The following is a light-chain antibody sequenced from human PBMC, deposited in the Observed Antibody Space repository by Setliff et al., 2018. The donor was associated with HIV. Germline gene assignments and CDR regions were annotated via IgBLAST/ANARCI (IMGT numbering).Light chain of an antibody. V-gene: IGLV2-23*02. CDR3: SSYVGTTGDV. Sequence: SALTQPASVSGSTGQSITVSCTGTSSDVGSYNLVSWYQQHPGKAPNLMIYEVNKRPSGVSNRFSGSKSANTASLTISGLQAEDEADYYFSSYVGTTGDVFGTGTKVTVL. J-gene: IGLJ1*01. CDR1: SSDVGSYNL. CDR2: EVN.